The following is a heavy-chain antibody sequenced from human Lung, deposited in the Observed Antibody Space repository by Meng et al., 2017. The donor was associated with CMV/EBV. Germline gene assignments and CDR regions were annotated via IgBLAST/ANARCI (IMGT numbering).Heavy chain of an antibody. CDR2: INHSENF. J-gene: IGHJ4*02. CDR3: GRGSHYFDY. V-gene: IGHV4-34*01. Sequence: LHLPCAVSGGSFNAPSWSWIRQPPGKGLEWIGEINHSENFNYNPSLKSRVTISVDTSKNQFSLKLTSVTAADTAVYYCGRGSHYFDYWGQGTLVTVSS. CDR1: GGSFNAPS.